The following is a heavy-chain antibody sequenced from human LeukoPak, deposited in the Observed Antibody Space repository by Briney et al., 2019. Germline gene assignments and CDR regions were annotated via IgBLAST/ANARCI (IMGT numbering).Heavy chain of an antibody. J-gene: IGHJ4*02. D-gene: IGHD2-15*01. Sequence: SETLSLTCTVSGGSISGTSYYWGWIRQPPGKGLEWIGSVYYSGSTYYNPSLRSRVTISVDTSRNHFSLKLTSVTAADTAVYYCARRYCSGGSCSSFDYWGQGTLVTVSS. CDR3: ARRYCSGGSCSSFDY. CDR1: GGSISGTSYY. V-gene: IGHV4-39*02. CDR2: VYYSGST.